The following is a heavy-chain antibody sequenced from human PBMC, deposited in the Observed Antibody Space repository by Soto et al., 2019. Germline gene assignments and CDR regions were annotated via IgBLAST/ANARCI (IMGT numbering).Heavy chain of an antibody. Sequence: PGGSLRLSCTASGLPHSNFAMMWVRQAPGKGLECVSGIYGSGRGIEYADSVKGRFTISRDNSKSTVYLEMTDLRADDTAIYYCAKDAVYDDGLWLMDHWGQGTQVTVSS. CDR1: GLPHSNFA. CDR2: IYGSGRGI. D-gene: IGHD2-21*01. J-gene: IGHJ4*02. V-gene: IGHV3-23*05. CDR3: AKDAVYDDGLWLMDH.